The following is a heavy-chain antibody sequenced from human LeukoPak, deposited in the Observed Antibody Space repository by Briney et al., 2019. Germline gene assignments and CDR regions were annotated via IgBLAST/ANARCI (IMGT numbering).Heavy chain of an antibody. CDR1: GGTFSSYA. CDR2: IIPLFDIT. D-gene: IGHD2-2*01. V-gene: IGHV1-69*04. Sequence: SVTVSCKASGGTFSSYAINWVRQAPGQGLEWMGRIIPLFDITNYAQRFQGRVTITADKSTSTAYMELSSLRSEDTALYYCAGADCSSYSLDETFDYWGQGTLVTVSS. J-gene: IGHJ4*02. CDR3: AGADCSSYSLDETFDY.